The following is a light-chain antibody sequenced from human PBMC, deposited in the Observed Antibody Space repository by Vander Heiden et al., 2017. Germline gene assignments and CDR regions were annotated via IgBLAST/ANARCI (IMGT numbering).Light chain of an antibody. Sequence: SYELTQPPSVSVSPGQTASITCSGDKLGDKYACWYQPKPGQSPLLVIYQDNKRPSGIPERFSGSNSGNTATLTISGTQAMDEADYYCQAWDTSTAWKVFGGGTKLTVL. CDR3: QAWDTSTAWKV. V-gene: IGLV3-1*01. CDR1: KLGDKY. J-gene: IGLJ2*01. CDR2: QDN.